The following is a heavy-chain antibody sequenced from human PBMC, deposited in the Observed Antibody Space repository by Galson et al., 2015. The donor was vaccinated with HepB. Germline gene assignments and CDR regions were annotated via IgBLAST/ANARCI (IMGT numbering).Heavy chain of an antibody. V-gene: IGHV3-30*18. Sequence: SLRLSCAASGFTFSSYGIHWVRQAPGKGLEWVAVVSYDGSDKYYADSVKGRFTISRDNSKNTLYLQMKSLRPEDTAVYYCAKDSDCSGGSCYSAFDYYYYMDVWGKGTTVTVSS. CDR1: GFTFSSYG. CDR3: AKDSDCSGGSCYSAFDYYYYMDV. J-gene: IGHJ6*03. D-gene: IGHD2-15*01. CDR2: VSYDGSDK.